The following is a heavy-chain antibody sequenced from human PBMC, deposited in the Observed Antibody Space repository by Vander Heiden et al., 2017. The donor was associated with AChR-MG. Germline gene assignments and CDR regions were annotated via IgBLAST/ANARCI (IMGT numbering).Heavy chain of an antibody. D-gene: IGHD4-17*01. CDR3: AGVDYGDYGSGVYFQH. CDR1: GGSISSGDYY. J-gene: IGHJ1*01. Sequence: QVQLQESGPGLVKPSQTLSLTCTVSGGSISSGDYYWSWIRQPPGKGLEWIGYIYYSGSTYYNPSLKSRVTISVDTSKNQFSLKLSSVTAADTAVYYCAGVDYGDYGSGVYFQHRGQGTLVTVSS. V-gene: IGHV4-30-4*01. CDR2: IYYSGST.